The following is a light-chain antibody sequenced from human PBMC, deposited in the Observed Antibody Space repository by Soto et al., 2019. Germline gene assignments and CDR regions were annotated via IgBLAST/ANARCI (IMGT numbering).Light chain of an antibody. CDR2: GAS. CDR1: QSVSTN. V-gene: IGKV3-15*01. J-gene: IGKJ4*01. CDR3: QQYNNWPPPLT. Sequence: EIGMTQSPATLSVSPGERATLSCRASQSVSTNLAWYQQKPAQAPRLLIYGASTRATGIPTRFSGSGSGTEFTLTISSLRSEDFAVYYCQQYNNWPPPLTFGGGTKVEIK.